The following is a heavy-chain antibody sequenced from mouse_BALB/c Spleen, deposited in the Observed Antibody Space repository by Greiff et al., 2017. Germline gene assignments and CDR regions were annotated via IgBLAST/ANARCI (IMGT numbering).Heavy chain of an antibody. V-gene: IGHV5-17*02. CDR1: GFTFSSFG. CDR3: ARSGGTTV. CDR2: ISSGSSTI. J-gene: IGHJ2*01. D-gene: IGHD1-1*01. Sequence: EVQLVESGGGLVQPGGSRKLSCAASGFTFSSFGMHWVRQAPEKGLEWVAYISSGSSTIYYADTVKGRFTISRDNPKNTLFLQMTSLRSEDTAMYYCARSGGTTVWGQGTTLTVSS.